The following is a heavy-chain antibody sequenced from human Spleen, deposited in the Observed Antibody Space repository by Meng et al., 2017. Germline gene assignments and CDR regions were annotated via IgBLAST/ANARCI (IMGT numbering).Heavy chain of an antibody. CDR2: IYYSGST. V-gene: IGHV4-59*01. Sequence: SETLSLTCTVSGGSISGYYWSWIRQPPGKGLEWIGYIYYSGSTNYNPSLKSRVTISVDTSKNQFSLKLSSVTAADTAVYYCARYHSSSWYTYYYYGMDVWGQGTTVTVSS. CDR3: ARYHSSSWYTYYYYGMDV. CDR1: GGSISGYY. D-gene: IGHD6-13*01. J-gene: IGHJ6*02.